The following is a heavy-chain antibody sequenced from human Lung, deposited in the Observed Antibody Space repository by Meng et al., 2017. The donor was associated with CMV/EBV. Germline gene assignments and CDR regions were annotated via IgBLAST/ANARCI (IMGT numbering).Heavy chain of an antibody. CDR2: IYYSGTT. J-gene: IGHJ5*02. V-gene: IGHV4-39*07. CDR1: GGSVSSTNSY. D-gene: IGHD3-3*01. CDR3: ARDGYYDFWSGQYKPSNWFDP. Sequence: SETLSLTCTVSGGSVSSTNSYWGWLRQPPGKGLEWIGTIYYSGTTHYNPSLKSRVTISVDTSKNQFSLKLNSVTAADTAVYFCARDGYYDFWSGQYKPSNWFDPCGQGTXVTVSS.